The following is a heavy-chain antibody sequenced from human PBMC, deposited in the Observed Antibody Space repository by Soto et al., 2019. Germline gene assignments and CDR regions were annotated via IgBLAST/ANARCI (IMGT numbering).Heavy chain of an antibody. CDR3: ARVHCSSTSCYPGWFDP. D-gene: IGHD2-2*01. J-gene: IGHJ5*02. CDR2: IIPIFGTA. Sequence: SVKVSCKASGGTFSSYAISWARQAPGQGLEWMGGIIPIFGTANYAQKFQGRVTITADESTSTAYMELSSLRSEDTAVYYCARVHCSSTSCYPGWFDPWGQGTLVTVSS. CDR1: GGTFSSYA. V-gene: IGHV1-69*13.